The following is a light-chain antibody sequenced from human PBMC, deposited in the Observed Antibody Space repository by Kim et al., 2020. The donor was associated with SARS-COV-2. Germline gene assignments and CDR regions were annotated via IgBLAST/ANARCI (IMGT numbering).Light chain of an antibody. CDR1: SGSIDDNS. CDR3: QSYHWDNVL. J-gene: IGLJ2*01. CDR2: ADD. V-gene: IGLV6-57*03. Sequence: GKTVTISCTRSSGSIDDNSVQWYQQRPGGVPTTVIYADDQRPSGVSYRFSGSIDNPSNSASLTISGLRTEDEADYYCQSYHWDNVLFGGGTKLTVL.